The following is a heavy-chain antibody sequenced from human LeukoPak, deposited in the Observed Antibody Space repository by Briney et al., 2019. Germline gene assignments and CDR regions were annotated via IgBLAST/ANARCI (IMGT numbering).Heavy chain of an antibody. V-gene: IGHV3-21*01. CDR3: AKQMVVDYFDY. J-gene: IGHJ4*02. CDR1: GFTFSSYS. CDR2: ISSSSSYI. D-gene: IGHD5-24*01. Sequence: GGSLRLSCAASGFTFSSYSMNWVRQAPGEGLEWVSSISSSSSYIYYADSVKGRFTISRDNAKNSLYLQMNSLRAEDTAVYYCAKQMVVDYFDYWGQGTLVTVSS.